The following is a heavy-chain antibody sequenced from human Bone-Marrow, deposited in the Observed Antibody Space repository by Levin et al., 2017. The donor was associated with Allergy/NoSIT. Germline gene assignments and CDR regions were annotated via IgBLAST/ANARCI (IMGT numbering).Heavy chain of an antibody. D-gene: IGHD2-15*01. Sequence: SVKVSCKASGGTFSSYAISWVRQAPGQGLEWMGGIIPIFGTANYAQKFQGRVTITADESTSTAYMELSSLRSEDTAVYYCARIVVVVAATNTHNWFDPWGQGTLVTVAA. V-gene: IGHV1-69*13. CDR2: IIPIFGTA. J-gene: IGHJ5*02. CDR3: ARIVVVVAATNTHNWFDP. CDR1: GGTFSSYA.